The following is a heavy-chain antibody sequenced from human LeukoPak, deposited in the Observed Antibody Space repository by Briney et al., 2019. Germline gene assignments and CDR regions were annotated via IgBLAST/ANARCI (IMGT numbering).Heavy chain of an antibody. CDR1: GYTFTSYG. V-gene: IGHV1-18*01. D-gene: IGHD3-9*01. J-gene: IGHJ3*02. CDR2: ISAYNGNT. CDR3: GRVSPSPDDILTGYYNGAFDI. Sequence: ASVKVSCKASGYTFTSYGISWVRQAPGQGLEWMGWISAYNGNTNYAQKLQGRVTMTTDTSSSTAYMELRSLRSDDTAVYYCGRVSPSPDDILTGYYNGAFDIWGQGTMVTVSS.